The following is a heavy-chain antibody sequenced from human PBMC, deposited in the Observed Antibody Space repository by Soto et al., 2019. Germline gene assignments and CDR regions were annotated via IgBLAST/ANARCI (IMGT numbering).Heavy chain of an antibody. CDR1: GDSVSSNSAA. J-gene: IGHJ6*04. D-gene: IGHD2-2*01. CDR2: TYYRSKWYN. V-gene: IGHV6-1*01. CDR3: ARDQLGCSSTSCYSYFGMVV. Sequence: SPTLSLTCAISGDSVSSNSAAWNWIRQSPSRGLEWLGRTYYRSKWYNDYAVSVKSRITINPDTSKNQFSLQLNSVTPEDTAVYYCARDQLGCSSTSCYSYFGMVVRGEAPTSTVAP.